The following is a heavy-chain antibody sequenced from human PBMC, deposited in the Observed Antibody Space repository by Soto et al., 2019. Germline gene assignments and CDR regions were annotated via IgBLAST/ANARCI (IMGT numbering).Heavy chain of an antibody. CDR1: GGSFSGYY. J-gene: IGHJ6*02. V-gene: IGHV4-34*01. D-gene: IGHD3-3*01. CDR3: ARKRITIFGVVIPREGMDV. CDR2: INHSGST. Sequence: SETLSLTCAVYGGSFSGYYWIWIRQPPGKGLEWIGEINHSGSTNYNPSLKSRVTISVDKYKNQFSLKLSSVTAADTAVYYCARKRITIFGVVIPREGMDVWGQGPTVS.